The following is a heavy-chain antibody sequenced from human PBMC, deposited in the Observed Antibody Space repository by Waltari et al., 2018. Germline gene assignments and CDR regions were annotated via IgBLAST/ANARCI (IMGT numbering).Heavy chain of an antibody. V-gene: IGHV3-23*01. CDR3: ARHLYSIDYLELGY. Sequence: EVHLLESGGGLAQPGGSLRLSCAASGFHFISEAMSWVRQAPGKGLEWVSGISDSGVITKYADSVKGRFTVSRDNSKNTVFLQLNSLRAEDTAIYYCARHLYSIDYLELGYWGQGTLVTVSS. CDR2: ISDSGVIT. D-gene: IGHD3-22*01. CDR1: GFHFISEA. J-gene: IGHJ4*02.